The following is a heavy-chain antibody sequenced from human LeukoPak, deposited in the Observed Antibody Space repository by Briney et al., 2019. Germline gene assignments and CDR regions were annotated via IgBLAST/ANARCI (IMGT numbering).Heavy chain of an antibody. CDR1: GYTFSDYY. CDR3: ARDHLLFRQPPNWFDP. CDR2: INPDSGGT. V-gene: IGHV1-2*02. J-gene: IGHJ5*02. D-gene: IGHD1-14*01. Sequence: ASVKVSCKASGYTFSDYYMHWVRQAPGQGLEWMGWINPDSGGTKYAQKFQDRVTMTSATSISTAYMELSRLRSDDTAVYYCARDHLLFRQPPNWFDPWGQGTLVTVSS.